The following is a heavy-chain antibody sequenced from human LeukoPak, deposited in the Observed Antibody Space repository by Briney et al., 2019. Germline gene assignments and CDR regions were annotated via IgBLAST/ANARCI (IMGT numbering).Heavy chain of an antibody. J-gene: IGHJ4*02. CDR1: GGTFSSYA. CDR3: ARDMVTTSPNNGRPRAPDY. Sequence: GASVKVSCKASGGTFSSYAISWVRQAPGQGLEWMGGIIPIFGTANYAQKFQGRVTITADESTSTAYMELSSLRSEDTAVYYCARDMVTTSPNNGRPRAPDYWGQGTLVTVSS. V-gene: IGHV1-69*01. D-gene: IGHD5-18*01. CDR2: IIPIFGTA.